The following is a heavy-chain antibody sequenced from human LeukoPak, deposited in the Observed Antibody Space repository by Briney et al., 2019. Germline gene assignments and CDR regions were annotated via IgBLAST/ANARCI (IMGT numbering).Heavy chain of an antibody. D-gene: IGHD3-10*01. CDR2: IKEDGSEI. J-gene: IGHJ3*02. Sequence: GGSLRLSCTTSGFTFNNYWMNWVRQAPGKGLEWVANIKEDGSEINYVDSVKGRFTASRDNAKNSLYLQMNSLRAEDTAVYYCARVLLWFGERAFDIWGQGTMVTVSS. CDR3: ARVLLWFGERAFDI. CDR1: GFTFNNYW. V-gene: IGHV3-7*03.